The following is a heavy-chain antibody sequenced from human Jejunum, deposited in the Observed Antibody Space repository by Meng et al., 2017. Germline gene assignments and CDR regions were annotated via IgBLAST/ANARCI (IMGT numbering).Heavy chain of an antibody. V-gene: IGHV2-5*01. D-gene: IGHD2-2*02. CDR1: GFSLSTTGVG. CDR3: AHRLLYM. J-gene: IGHJ1*01. Sequence: GPTLVKPTQTLTLTCSFSGFSLSTTGVGVGWIRQSPGRPMDGLAFIYWNDEKHYRPSLKSRLTINKDNCKNQVVLTMTNMDTVDTGTYYCAHRLLYMWGQGTLVTVSS. CDR2: IYWNDEK.